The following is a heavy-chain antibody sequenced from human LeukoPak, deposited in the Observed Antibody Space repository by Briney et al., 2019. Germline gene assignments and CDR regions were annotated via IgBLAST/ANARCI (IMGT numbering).Heavy chain of an antibody. CDR1: GFTFDDYA. V-gene: IGHV3-43*02. CDR2: ISGDGGST. J-gene: IGHJ6*03. Sequence: GGSLRLSCAASGFTFDDYAMHWVRQAPGKGLEWVSLISGDGGSTYYADSVKGRFTIPRDNSKNSLYLQMNSLRTEDTALYYCAKVAYSSSWYYYYYYMDVWGKGTTVTVSS. CDR3: AKVAYSSSWYYYYYYMDV. D-gene: IGHD6-13*01.